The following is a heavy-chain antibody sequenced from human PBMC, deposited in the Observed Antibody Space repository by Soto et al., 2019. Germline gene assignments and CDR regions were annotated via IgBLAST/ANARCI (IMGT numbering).Heavy chain of an antibody. Sequence: PSETLSLTCAVYGGSFSGYHWSWIRQPPGKGLEWIGEINHSGSTNYNPSLKSRVTISVDTSKNQFSLKLSSVTAADTAVYYCARAPRLPITMVRGVTPPKYYYGMDVWGQGTTVTVSS. CDR3: ARAPRLPITMVRGVTPPKYYYGMDV. CDR1: GGSFSGYH. CDR2: INHSGST. D-gene: IGHD3-10*01. V-gene: IGHV4-34*01. J-gene: IGHJ6*02.